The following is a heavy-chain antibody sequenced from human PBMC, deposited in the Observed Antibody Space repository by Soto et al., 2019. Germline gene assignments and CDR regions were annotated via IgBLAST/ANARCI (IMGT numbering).Heavy chain of an antibody. Sequence: XVSLSLSCAASGFTFSTYWMDWVRQTPGKGLEWVANINQDGSEKNYVDSVKGRFTIYRDNAKNSLYLQMSSLTAEDSALYYCSRSLNSWGQGTLVTVSS. CDR3: SRSLNS. CDR1: GFTFSTYW. CDR2: INQDGSEK. V-gene: IGHV3-7*01. J-gene: IGHJ4*02.